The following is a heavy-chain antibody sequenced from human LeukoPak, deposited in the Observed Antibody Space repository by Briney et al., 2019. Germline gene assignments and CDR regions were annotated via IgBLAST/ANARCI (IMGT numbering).Heavy chain of an antibody. V-gene: IGHV4-59*01. J-gene: IGHJ4*02. CDR2: GYYSGST. CDR3: ARIAAASPFDYLDY. CDR1: GGSISSSY. D-gene: IGHD6-13*01. Sequence: SETLSLTCTVSGGSISSSYWSWIRQPPEKGLEWIGSGYYSGSTNYNPSLKSRLTISVDSSKNQFSLKLSSVTAADTAVYYCARIAAASPFDYLDYWGQGALVTVSP.